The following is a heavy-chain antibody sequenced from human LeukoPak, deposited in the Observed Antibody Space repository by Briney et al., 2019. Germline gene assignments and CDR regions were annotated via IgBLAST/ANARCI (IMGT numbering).Heavy chain of an antibody. J-gene: IGHJ4*02. CDR3: AREHMVRGVINR. D-gene: IGHD3-10*01. CDR1: GGSISNYY. V-gene: IGHV4-4*07. Sequence: PSETLSLTCTVSGGSISNYYWSWIRQPAGKRLEWPGRIYSSGSTNYNPSLESRATVSVDTSKNQFSLKLSSVTAADTAVYYCAREHMVRGVINRWGQGALVTVSS. CDR2: IYSSGST.